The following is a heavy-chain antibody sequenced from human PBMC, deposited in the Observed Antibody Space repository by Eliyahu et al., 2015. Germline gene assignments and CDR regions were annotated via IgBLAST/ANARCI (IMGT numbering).Heavy chain of an antibody. CDR1: EYTLSGYY. CDR2: VNPDSGGT. D-gene: IGHD3-22*01. V-gene: IGHV1-2*02. J-gene: IGHJ4*02. CDR3: ARDRGFSGCAL. Sequence: QVHLVQSGAEVKKPGASMKISCKASEYTLSGYYLHGVRQAPGQGLEWMGWVNPDSGGTHLPQKFQGRISMTSDTSMSTVYMELTRLTSDDTATYYCARDRGFSGCALWGQGTLVTVSS.